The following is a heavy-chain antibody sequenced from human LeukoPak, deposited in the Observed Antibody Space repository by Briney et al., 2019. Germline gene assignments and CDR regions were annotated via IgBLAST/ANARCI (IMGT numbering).Heavy chain of an antibody. CDR3: ARLGPDQYSSGWYSPTPTRYGMDV. J-gene: IGHJ6*02. Sequence: EASVKVSCKASGYTFTGYYMHWVRQAPGQGLEWMGWINPNSGGTNYAQKFQGRVTMTRDTSISTAYMELSRLRSDDTAVYYCARLGPDQYSSGWYSPTPTRYGMDVWGQGTTVTVSS. D-gene: IGHD6-19*01. CDR1: GYTFTGYY. V-gene: IGHV1-2*02. CDR2: INPNSGGT.